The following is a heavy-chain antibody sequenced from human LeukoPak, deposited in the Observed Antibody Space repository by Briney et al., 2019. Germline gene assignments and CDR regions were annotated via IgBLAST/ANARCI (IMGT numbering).Heavy chain of an antibody. Sequence: GGSLRLSCAASGFTFSSYALHWVRQAPGKGLEWVALISYDGSKKYYADSVKGRLTISRDNSKNTLYLQMNSLRVEDTAVYYCARDPIAVAERHYFDYWGQGTLVTVSS. CDR2: ISYDGSKK. CDR3: ARDPIAVAERHYFDY. CDR1: GFTFSSYA. J-gene: IGHJ4*02. D-gene: IGHD6-19*01. V-gene: IGHV3-30*04.